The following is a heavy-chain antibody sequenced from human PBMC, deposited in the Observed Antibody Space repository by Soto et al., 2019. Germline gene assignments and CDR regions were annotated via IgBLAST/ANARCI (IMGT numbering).Heavy chain of an antibody. CDR1: GFMFEDYA. D-gene: IGHD2-15*01. J-gene: IGHJ4*02. Sequence: PGGSLRLSCAASGFMFEDYAMYWVRQVPGKGLEWVSGISWKSANIGYGDSVKGRFIISRDNAKNLLYLQMNSLRGEDTALYYCAKDSSRGPEKGLFDFWGQGTPVTVSS. V-gene: IGHV3-9*01. CDR2: ISWKSANI. CDR3: AKDSSRGPEKGLFDF.